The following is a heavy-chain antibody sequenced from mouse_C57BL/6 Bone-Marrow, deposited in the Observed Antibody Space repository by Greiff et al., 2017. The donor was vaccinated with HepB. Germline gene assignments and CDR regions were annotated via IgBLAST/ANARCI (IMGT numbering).Heavy chain of an antibody. D-gene: IGHD2-4*01. Sequence: VQLQHSVAELVRPGASVKLSCTASGFNIKNTYMHWVKQRPEQGLEWIGRIDPANGNTKYAPKFQGKATITADTSSNTAYLQLSSLTSEDTAIYYCALALTSTMITTTGYYYAMDYWGQGTSVTVSS. CDR3: ALALTSTMITTTGYYYAMDY. CDR1: GFNIKNTY. J-gene: IGHJ4*01. CDR2: IDPANGNT. V-gene: IGHV14-3*01.